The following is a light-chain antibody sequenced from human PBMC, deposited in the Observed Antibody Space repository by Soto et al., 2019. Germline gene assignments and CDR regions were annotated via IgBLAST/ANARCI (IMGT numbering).Light chain of an antibody. Sequence: EIVLTQSPGTLSLSPGERATLSCRASQSVSDSSVAWYQQNPGQAPRLLIYGASTRATGIPDRFSGTGFGTDFTLTISRLEPEDFALYYCQQYGTSLWTFGQGTKVDIK. CDR2: GAS. CDR3: QQYGTSLWT. V-gene: IGKV3-20*01. CDR1: QSVSDSS. J-gene: IGKJ1*01.